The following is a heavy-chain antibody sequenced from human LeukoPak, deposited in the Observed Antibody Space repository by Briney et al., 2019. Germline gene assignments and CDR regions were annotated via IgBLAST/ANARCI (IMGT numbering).Heavy chain of an antibody. CDR3: AKQLGYCSDGSCYFPY. Sequence: GGSLRLSCAASGFTFSSSAMSWVRQAPGKGLEWVSAISNNGGYTYYADSVQGRFTISRDNSKSTLCLQMNSLRAEDTAEYYCAKQLGYCSDGSCYFPYWGQGTLVTVSS. CDR2: ISNNGGYT. CDR1: GFTFSSSA. J-gene: IGHJ4*02. D-gene: IGHD2-15*01. V-gene: IGHV3-23*01.